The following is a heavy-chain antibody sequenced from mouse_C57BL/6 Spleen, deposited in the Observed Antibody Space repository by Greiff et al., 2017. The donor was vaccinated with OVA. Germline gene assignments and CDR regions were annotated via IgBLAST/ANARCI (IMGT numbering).Heavy chain of an antibody. CDR2: IYPGDGDP. J-gene: IGHJ4*01. CDR3: ARSDGYDGRDY. Sequence: QVQLQQSGAELVKPGASVKISCKASGYAFSSYWMNWVKQRPGKGLEWIGQIYPGDGDPTYNGKFQGKATLTAAKSSSTAYMQLSILTSEDSSVYFCARSDGYDGRDYWGQGTSVTVSS. CDR1: GYAFSSYW. V-gene: IGHV1-80*01. D-gene: IGHD2-2*01.